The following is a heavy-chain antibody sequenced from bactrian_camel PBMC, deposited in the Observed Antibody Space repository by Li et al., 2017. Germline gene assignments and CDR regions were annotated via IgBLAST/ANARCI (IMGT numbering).Heavy chain of an antibody. CDR1: ANVYC. Sequence: VQLVESGGGSVAAGESLRLSCVASANVYCMGWFRQVPGKGLDWVAGIKSSGYPTYYAPSVKGRFTISRDNAQNTLYLQMNNLKPEDTAVYYCASATGLRWGQGTQVTVS. D-gene: IGHD3*01. V-gene: IGHV3S40*01. J-gene: IGHJ4*01. CDR2: IKSSGYPT. CDR3: ASATGLR.